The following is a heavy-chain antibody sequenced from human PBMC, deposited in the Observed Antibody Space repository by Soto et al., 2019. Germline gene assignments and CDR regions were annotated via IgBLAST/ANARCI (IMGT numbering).Heavy chain of an antibody. CDR3: AKLVAGYCSGGSCYSDI. D-gene: IGHD2-15*01. J-gene: IGHJ3*02. Sequence: GGSLRLSCAASGFTFSSYAMSWVRQAPGKGLEWVSAISGSGGSTYYADSVKGRFTISRDNSKNTLYLQMNSLRAEDTAVYYCAKLVAGYCSGGSCYSDIWGQGTMVTVSS. CDR2: ISGSGGST. V-gene: IGHV3-23*01. CDR1: GFTFSSYA.